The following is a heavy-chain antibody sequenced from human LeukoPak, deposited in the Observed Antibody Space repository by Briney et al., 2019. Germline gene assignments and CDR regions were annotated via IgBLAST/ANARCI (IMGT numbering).Heavy chain of an antibody. J-gene: IGHJ4*02. CDR2: INPSGGST. CDR3: AIWSRGRGSYAY. V-gene: IGHV1-46*01. CDR1: GYTFTSYY. Sequence: ASVKVSCKASGYTFTSYYMHWVRQAPGQGLEWMGIINPSGGSTSYAQKFQGRVTMTRDTSTSTVYMELSSLRSEDTAVYYCAIWSRGRGSYAYWGQGTLVTVSS. D-gene: IGHD3-16*01.